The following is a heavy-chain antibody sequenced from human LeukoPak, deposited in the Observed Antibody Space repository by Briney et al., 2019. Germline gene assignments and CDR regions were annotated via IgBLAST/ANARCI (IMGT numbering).Heavy chain of an antibody. Sequence: PGGSLRLSSAASGFTFSTYWMSWVRQAPGKGLEWVANIKTDGSEKYCVDSVKGRFTISRDNAKNSMYLQMNSLTTEDTAVYYCAREVPWYAFKYDAFDIWGLGTMVTVSS. V-gene: IGHV3-7*01. CDR1: GFTFSTYW. CDR3: AREVPWYAFKYDAFDI. CDR2: IKTDGSEK. J-gene: IGHJ3*02. D-gene: IGHD3-10*01.